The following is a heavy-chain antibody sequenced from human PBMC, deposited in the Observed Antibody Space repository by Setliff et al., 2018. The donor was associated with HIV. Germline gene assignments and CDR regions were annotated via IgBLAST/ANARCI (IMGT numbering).Heavy chain of an antibody. Sequence: ASETLSLTCTVSGGSISSHYWSWIRQPPGKGLEWIGYIYYSGSTNYNPSLKSRVTISVDTSKNQFSLTLISVTAADTAVYYCARQGNIVVVTSFDYWGQGTLVTVSS. D-gene: IGHD2-21*02. J-gene: IGHJ4*02. CDR3: ARQGNIVVVTSFDY. CDR1: GGSISSHY. CDR2: IYYSGST. V-gene: IGHV4-59*11.